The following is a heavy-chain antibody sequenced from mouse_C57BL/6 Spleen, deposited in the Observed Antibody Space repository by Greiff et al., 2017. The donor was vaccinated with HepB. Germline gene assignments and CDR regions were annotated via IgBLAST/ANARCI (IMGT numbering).Heavy chain of an antibody. Sequence: EVQRVESGGDLVKPGGSLKLSCAASGFTFSSYGMSWVRQTPDKRLEWVATISSGGSYTYYPDSVKGRFTISRDNAKNTLYLQMSSLKSEDTAMYYCARHRDYYGSSYNWYFDVWGTGTTVTVSS. J-gene: IGHJ1*03. CDR2: ISSGGSYT. CDR3: ARHRDYYGSSYNWYFDV. V-gene: IGHV5-6*01. D-gene: IGHD1-1*01. CDR1: GFTFSSYG.